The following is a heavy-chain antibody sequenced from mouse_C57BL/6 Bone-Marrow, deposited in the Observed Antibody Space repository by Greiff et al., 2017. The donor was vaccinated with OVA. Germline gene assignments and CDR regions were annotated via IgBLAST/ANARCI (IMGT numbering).Heavy chain of an antibody. CDR3: AGLRRYYAMDY. V-gene: IGHV1-76*01. CDR1: GYTFTDYY. J-gene: IGHJ4*01. Sequence: QVQLQQSGAELVRPGASVKLSCKASGYTFTDYYINWVKQRPGQGLEWIARIYPGSGDTYYNEKFKGKATLTADKSSSTAYMQLSSLTSEDSAVYFCAGLRRYYAMDYWGQGTSVTVSS. CDR2: IYPGSGDT.